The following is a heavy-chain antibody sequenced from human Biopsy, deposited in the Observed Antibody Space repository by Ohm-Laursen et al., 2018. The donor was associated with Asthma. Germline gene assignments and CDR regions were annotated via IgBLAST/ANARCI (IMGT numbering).Heavy chain of an antibody. Sequence: GASVKVSCKSSGDSFSNYAISWVRQAPGQGLEWMRGPIPVLGTPDHAQMFEGRVTITADESTSTAYMELSSLSSEDTAVYYCARGYSGSDRIVYYYSGLEVWGQGTTVTVSS. CDR2: PIPVLGTP. V-gene: IGHV1-69*13. J-gene: IGHJ6*02. D-gene: IGHD5-12*01. CDR1: GDSFSNYA. CDR3: ARGYSGSDRIVYYYSGLEV.